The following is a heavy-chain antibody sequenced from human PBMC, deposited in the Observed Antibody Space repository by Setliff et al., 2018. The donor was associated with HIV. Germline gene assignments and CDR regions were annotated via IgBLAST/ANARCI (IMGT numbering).Heavy chain of an antibody. J-gene: IGHJ6*03. V-gene: IGHV1-46*01. CDR2: INPNSGGTI. D-gene: IGHD3-3*01. CDR1: GYTFTNYY. Sequence: ASVKVSCKASGYTFTNYYMHWVRQAPGQGLEWMGWINPNSGGTISYAQKFQGRVTMTGDTSTSTVYMELSSLRSEDTGVYYCARDGYYNSWSGYGYYYYYMDVWGKGTTVTVSS. CDR3: ARDGYYNSWSGYGYYYYYMDV.